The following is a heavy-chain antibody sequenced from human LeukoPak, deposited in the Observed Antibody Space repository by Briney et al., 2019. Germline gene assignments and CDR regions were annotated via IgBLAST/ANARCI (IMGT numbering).Heavy chain of an antibody. CDR2: IKQDGSEK. CDR1: GFTFSSYW. J-gene: IGHJ6*03. D-gene: IGHD3-10*01. Sequence: GGSLRLSCAASGFTFSSYWMSWDRQAPGKGLEWVANIKQDGSEKYYVDSVKGRFTISRDNAKNSLYLQMNSLRAEDTAVYYCARVNYYGSGSYLPYYYYYYMDVWGKGTTVTVSS. V-gene: IGHV3-7*01. CDR3: ARVNYYGSGSYLPYYYYYYMDV.